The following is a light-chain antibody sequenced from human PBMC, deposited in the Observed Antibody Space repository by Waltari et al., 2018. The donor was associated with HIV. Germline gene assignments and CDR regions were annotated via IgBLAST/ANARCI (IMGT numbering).Light chain of an antibody. CDR3: SSYSNNSTLVI. CDR2: EVN. J-gene: IGLJ2*01. CDR1: PSHVGAYTF. Sequence: SALTQPASVSGSPGQSLTISSPGTPSHVGAYTFVSWYQQHPGTAPKLIIFEVNVRPSGVSTRYSGSKSGNTASLTISGLQPDDEGDYYCSSYSNNSTLVIFGGGTKLTVL. V-gene: IGLV2-14*01.